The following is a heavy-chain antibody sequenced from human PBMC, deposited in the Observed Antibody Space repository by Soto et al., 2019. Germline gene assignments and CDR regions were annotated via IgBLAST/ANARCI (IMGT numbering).Heavy chain of an antibody. D-gene: IGHD6-6*01. CDR1: GGTFSSYA. CDR3: ATASSSAPTPYYFDY. Sequence: GASVKVSCKASGGTFSSYAISWVLQAPGQGLEWMGGIIPIFGTANYAQKFQGRVTITADESTSTAYMELSSLRSEDTAVYYCATASSSAPTPYYFDYRGQGTLVTVSS. J-gene: IGHJ4*02. CDR2: IIPIFGTA. V-gene: IGHV1-69*13.